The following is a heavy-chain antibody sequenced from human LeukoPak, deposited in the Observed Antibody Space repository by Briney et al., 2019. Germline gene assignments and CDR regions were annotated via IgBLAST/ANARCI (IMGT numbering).Heavy chain of an antibody. D-gene: IGHD2-2*01. V-gene: IGHV3-9*01. CDR1: GFTFDDYA. CDR3: AKGTRSVVPAASDS. Sequence: GGSLRLSCEVSGFTFDDYAMHWVRQAPGKGLEWVSGITWDSGVKEYADSVKGRFTISRDNAKKSLYLQMSSLRTEDTALYYCAKGTRSVVPAASDSWGQGTLVTVSS. CDR2: ITWDSGVK. J-gene: IGHJ4*02.